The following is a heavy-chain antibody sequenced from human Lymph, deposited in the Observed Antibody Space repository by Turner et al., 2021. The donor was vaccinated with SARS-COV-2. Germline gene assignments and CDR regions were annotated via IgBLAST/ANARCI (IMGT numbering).Heavy chain of an antibody. D-gene: IGHD4-17*01. CDR2: ISSSSSYI. Sequence: EVQLVESGGGLVKPGGSLRLSCAASGFTFSSYSMNGVRQAPGKGLEWDSSISSSSSYIYYADSVKGRFTISRDNAKNSLYLQMNSLRAEDTAVYYCARGDYGDYGTVYFDYWGQGTLVTVSS. CDR1: GFTFSSYS. V-gene: IGHV3-21*01. J-gene: IGHJ4*02. CDR3: ARGDYGDYGTVYFDY.